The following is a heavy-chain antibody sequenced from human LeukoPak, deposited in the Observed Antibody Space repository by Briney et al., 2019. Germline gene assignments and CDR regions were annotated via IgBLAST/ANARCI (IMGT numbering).Heavy chain of an antibody. CDR3: AREWVPTSPDYFDY. Sequence: PSETLSLTCNVSGGSVSSSSFYWGWIRQPPGQGLEWIGYIYNSGSTTYNPSLKSRVTISLDPSKNQFSLKLSSVTAADTAVYYCAREWVPTSPDYFDYWGHGILVAVSS. V-gene: IGHV4-61*01. CDR2: IYNSGST. D-gene: IGHD1-26*01. J-gene: IGHJ4*01. CDR1: GGSVSSSSFY.